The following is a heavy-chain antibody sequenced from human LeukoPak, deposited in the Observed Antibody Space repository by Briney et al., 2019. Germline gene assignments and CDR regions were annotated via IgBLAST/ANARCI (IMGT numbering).Heavy chain of an antibody. D-gene: IGHD6-13*01. V-gene: IGHV1-8*01. J-gene: IGHJ4*02. CDR3: ARGRVVGTRWYSGYFDY. CDR1: GYTFTSYD. CDR2: MSPNNGNT. Sequence: ASVKVSCKASGYTFTSYDVIWVRQATGQGLEWMGWMSPNNGNTGYAQKFQGRVTMTRNTSISTAYMELSGLRSEDTAVYYCARGRVVGTRWYSGYFDYWGQGTLVTVSS.